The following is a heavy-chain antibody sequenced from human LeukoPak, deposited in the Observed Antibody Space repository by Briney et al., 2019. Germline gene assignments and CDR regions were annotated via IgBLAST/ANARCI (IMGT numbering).Heavy chain of an antibody. CDR1: GFTFRDYY. D-gene: IGHD3-22*01. Sequence: GGSLRLSCAASGFTFRDYYMSWIRQAPGKGLEWFSYISSSATNIQYADSVKGRFTISRDNAKNSLYLQMNSLRAEDTAFYYCARVDFYYDSSGYVGEYFRRWGQGTLVTVSS. J-gene: IGHJ1*01. V-gene: IGHV3-11*01. CDR2: ISSSATNI. CDR3: ARVDFYYDSSGYVGEYFRR.